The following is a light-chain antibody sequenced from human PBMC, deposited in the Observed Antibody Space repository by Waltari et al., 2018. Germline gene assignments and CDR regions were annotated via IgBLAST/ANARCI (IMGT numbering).Light chain of an antibody. J-gene: IGLJ1*01. CDR2: RDT. Sequence: SYELTQPPSVSVSPGQTATITCSGDALPKQYAYWYQQRPGQAPELMISRDTERPPGVPERFSGSTSGTTVSLTITGVQAEDEADYYCQSADTSGAYVFGPGTRVTVL. V-gene: IGLV3-25*03. CDR1: ALPKQY. CDR3: QSADTSGAYV.